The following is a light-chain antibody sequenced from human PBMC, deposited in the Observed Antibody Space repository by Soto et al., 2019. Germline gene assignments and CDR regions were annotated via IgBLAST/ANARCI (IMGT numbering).Light chain of an antibody. Sequence: EIVLTQSPGTLPLSPGERATLSCRASLSVASNYLAWYQQKPGQAPRLLIYAASGRATSIPDRFSGSGSGTDFTFTISRPEPEDFAVYYCQQYGSAPWTFGQGTKVEIK. J-gene: IGKJ1*01. V-gene: IGKV3-20*01. CDR3: QQYGSAPWT. CDR2: AAS. CDR1: LSVASNY.